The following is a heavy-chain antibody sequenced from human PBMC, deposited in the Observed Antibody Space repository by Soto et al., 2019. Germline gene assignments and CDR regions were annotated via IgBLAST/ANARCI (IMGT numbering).Heavy chain of an antibody. V-gene: IGHV1-69*06. D-gene: IGHD2-2*01. J-gene: IGHJ6*02. Sequence: ASVKVSCKASGGTFSSYAISWVRQAPGQGLEWTGGIIPIFGTANYAQKFQGRVTITADKSTSTAYMELSSLRSEDTAVYYCARGGYCSSTSCHYYYYYGMDVWGQGTTVTVSS. CDR2: IIPIFGTA. CDR3: ARGGYCSSTSCHYYYYYGMDV. CDR1: GGTFSSYA.